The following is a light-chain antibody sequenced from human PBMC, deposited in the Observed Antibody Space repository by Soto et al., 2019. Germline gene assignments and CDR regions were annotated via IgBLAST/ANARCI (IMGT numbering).Light chain of an antibody. CDR3: QQYNNWPPHT. J-gene: IGKJ4*01. V-gene: IGKV3-15*01. Sequence: EIVMTQSPATLSVSPGERATLSCRASQSVSSNLAWYQQKPGQAPRLLIYGASTRATGIPARFSGSGSGTEFSLTISSLQSEGFAVYYCQQYNNWPPHTFGGGTKVDIK. CDR2: GAS. CDR1: QSVSSN.